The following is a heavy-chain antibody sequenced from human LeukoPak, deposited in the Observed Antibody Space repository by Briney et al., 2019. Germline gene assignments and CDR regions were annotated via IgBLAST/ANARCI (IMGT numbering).Heavy chain of an antibody. CDR3: ARGESDYDFWSGYSHDAFDI. Sequence: SETLSLTCAVYGGSFSGYYWSWIRQPPGKGLEWIGEINHSGSTNYNPSLTSRVTISVDTSKNQFSLKLSSVTAADTAVYYCARGESDYDFWSGYSHDAFDIWGQRTMVTVSS. CDR2: INHSGST. J-gene: IGHJ3*02. CDR1: GGSFSGYY. V-gene: IGHV4-34*01. D-gene: IGHD3-3*01.